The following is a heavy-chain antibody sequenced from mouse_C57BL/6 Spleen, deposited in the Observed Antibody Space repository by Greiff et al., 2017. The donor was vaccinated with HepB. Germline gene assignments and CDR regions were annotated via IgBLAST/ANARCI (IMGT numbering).Heavy chain of an antibody. J-gene: IGHJ1*03. Sequence: VQLQQSGPVLVKPGASVKMSCKASGYTFTDYYMNWVKQSHGKSLEWIGVINPYNGGTSYNQKFKGKATLTVDKSSSTAYMELNSLTSEDSAVYYCARRGGYYGSFDVWGTGTTVTVSS. CDR1: GYTFTDYY. V-gene: IGHV1-19*01. CDR2: INPYNGGT. D-gene: IGHD1-1*01. CDR3: ARRGGYYGSFDV.